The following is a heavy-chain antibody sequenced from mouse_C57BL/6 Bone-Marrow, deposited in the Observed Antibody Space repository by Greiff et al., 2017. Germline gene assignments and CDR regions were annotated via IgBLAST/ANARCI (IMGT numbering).Heavy chain of an antibody. CDR3: ARVYYYGSSLYAMGY. CDR2: IYPGDGDT. V-gene: IGHV1-82*01. D-gene: IGHD1-1*01. Sequence: VQLQQSGPELVKPGASVKISCKASGYAFSSSWMNWVKQRPGKGLEWIGRIYPGDGDTNYHGKFKGKATLTADKSSSTAYMHLSSLTSEDSAVYCCARVYYYGSSLYAMGYWGQGTSVTVST. CDR1: GYAFSSSW. J-gene: IGHJ4*01.